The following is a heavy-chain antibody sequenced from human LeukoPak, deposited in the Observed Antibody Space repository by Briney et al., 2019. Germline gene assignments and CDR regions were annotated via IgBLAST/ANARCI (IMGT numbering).Heavy chain of an antibody. Sequence: SETLSLTCAVYGGSFSGYYWCWIRQPPGKGLEWIGEINHSGSTNYNPSLKSRVTISVDTSKNQFSLKLSSVTAADTAVYYCASWPRYCSGGSCYGLSRFDPWGQGTLVTVSS. J-gene: IGHJ5*02. CDR1: GGSFSGYY. D-gene: IGHD2-15*01. CDR3: ASWPRYCSGGSCYGLSRFDP. CDR2: INHSGST. V-gene: IGHV4-34*01.